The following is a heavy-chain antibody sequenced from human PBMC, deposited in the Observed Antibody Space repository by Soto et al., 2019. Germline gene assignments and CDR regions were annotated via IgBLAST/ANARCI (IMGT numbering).Heavy chain of an antibody. V-gene: IGHV1-69*06. CDR2: IIPIFGTA. D-gene: IGHD3-9*01. J-gene: IGHJ4*02. CDR1: GGTFSSYA. CDR3: ARIRYDILTGLPLPYSFDY. Sequence: QVQLVQSGAEVKKPGSSVKVSCKASGGTFSSYAISWVRQAPGQGLEWMGGIIPIFGTANYAQKFQGRVTITADKSTSTSYIELSSLRSEDTAVYYCARIRYDILTGLPLPYSFDYWGQGTLVTVSS.